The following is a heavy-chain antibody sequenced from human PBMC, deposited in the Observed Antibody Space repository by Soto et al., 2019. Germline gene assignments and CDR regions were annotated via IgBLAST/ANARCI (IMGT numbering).Heavy chain of an antibody. CDR2: IYPRDSDT. D-gene: IGHD1-1*01. V-gene: IGHV5-51*01. CDR1: GYRFTTFW. CDR3: ARNDNPSFNFDY. Sequence: ESRKISCQASGYRFTTFWICWVRQMPGKGLDWVGLIYPRDSDTRYSPSFQGQVTISVDKSINTAYLRWSSLKASDTAIYSCARNDNPSFNFDYWGQRTQVTVSS. J-gene: IGHJ4*02.